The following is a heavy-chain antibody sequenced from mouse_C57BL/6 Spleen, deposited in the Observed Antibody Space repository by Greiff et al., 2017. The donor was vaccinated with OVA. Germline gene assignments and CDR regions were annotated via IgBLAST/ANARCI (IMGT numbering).Heavy chain of an antibody. CDR1: GFTFTDYY. J-gene: IGHJ2*01. D-gene: IGHD2-4*01. Sequence: EVQVVESGGGLVQPGGSLSLSCAASGFTFTDYYMSWVRQPPGKALEWLGFIRNKANGYTTEYSASVKGRFTISRDNSQSILYLQMNALRAEDSATYYCARSGYDYDAGYWGQGTTLTVSS. V-gene: IGHV7-3*01. CDR3: ARSGYDYDAGY. CDR2: IRNKANGYTT.